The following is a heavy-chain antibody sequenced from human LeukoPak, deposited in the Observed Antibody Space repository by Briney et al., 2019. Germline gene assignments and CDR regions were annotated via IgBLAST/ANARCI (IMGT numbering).Heavy chain of an antibody. Sequence: GGSLRLCCAASGFTFSSYEMNWVRQAAGKGLEWVSYISSSGSTIYYADSVKGRFTISRDNAKNSLYLQMNSLRAEDTAVYYCARGAIQLWFDYWGQGTLVTVSS. CDR3: ARGAIQLWFDY. V-gene: IGHV3-48*03. D-gene: IGHD5-18*01. CDR2: ISSSGSTI. J-gene: IGHJ4*02. CDR1: GFTFSSYE.